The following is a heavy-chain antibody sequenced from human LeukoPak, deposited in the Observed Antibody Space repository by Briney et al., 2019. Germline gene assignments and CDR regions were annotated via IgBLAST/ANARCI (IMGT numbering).Heavy chain of an antibody. Sequence: PSETLSLTCTVSGGSISSYYWSWVRQPPGKGLEWIGYIYYSGSTNYNPSLKTRVTISVDTSKNQFSLKLSSVTAADTAVYYCARVGSYYDYWGQGTLVTVSS. D-gene: IGHD1-26*01. CDR3: ARVGSYYDY. J-gene: IGHJ4*02. CDR2: IYYSGST. CDR1: GGSISSYY. V-gene: IGHV4-59*08.